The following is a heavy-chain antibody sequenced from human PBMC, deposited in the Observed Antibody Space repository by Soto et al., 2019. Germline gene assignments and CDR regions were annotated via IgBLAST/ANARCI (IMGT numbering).Heavy chain of an antibody. V-gene: IGHV4-4*02. Sequence: QVQLQESGPGLVEPSGTLSLTCAVSGGSISSRDWWSWVRQPPGKGLEWIGEIYHSGGTNYNPSLMSRVTISLDKSKNQFSLKLSSVTAADTAVYYCARYLRVGSSSDAFDLWGQGTMVTVSS. J-gene: IGHJ3*01. D-gene: IGHD1-26*01. CDR1: GGSISSRDW. CDR2: IYHSGGT. CDR3: ARYLRVGSSSDAFDL.